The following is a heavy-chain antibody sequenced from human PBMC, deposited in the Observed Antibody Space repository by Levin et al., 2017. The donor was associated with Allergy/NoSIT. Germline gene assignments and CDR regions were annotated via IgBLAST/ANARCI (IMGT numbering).Heavy chain of an antibody. CDR1: GFTFDDYA. CDR3: AKGGDVTPGYLP. J-gene: IGHJ4*02. Sequence: SLKISCAASGFTFDDYALHWVRQAPGRGLEWGSGISWNSGIIGYADSVKGRFTISRDSAKNSLYLQMNSLRAEDTALYYCAKGGDVTPGYLPWGQGTLVTVSS. CDR2: ISWNSGII. D-gene: IGHD3-9*01. V-gene: IGHV3-9*01.